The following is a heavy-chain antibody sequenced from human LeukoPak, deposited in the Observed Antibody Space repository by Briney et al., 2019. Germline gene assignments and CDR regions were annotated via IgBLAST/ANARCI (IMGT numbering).Heavy chain of an antibody. CDR1: GFSFSNYA. D-gene: IGHD3-10*01. CDR2: VYYSGRT. CDR3: ARHGGLYDPIDY. V-gene: IGHV4-39*01. Sequence: GSLRLSCAASGFSFSNYAMNWVRQSPGKGLEWIGSVYYSGRTYSNPSLKSRITISVDTSKNQFSLKLTSVTAADTALYYCARHGGLYDPIDYWGQGTLVTVSS. J-gene: IGHJ4*02.